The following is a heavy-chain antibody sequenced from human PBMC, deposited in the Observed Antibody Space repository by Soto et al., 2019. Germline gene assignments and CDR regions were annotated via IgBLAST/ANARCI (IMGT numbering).Heavy chain of an antibody. V-gene: IGHV3-48*01. Sequence: EVQLVESGGGLVQPGGSLRLSCVASGFTFSNPSMNWVRQAPGKGLEWVSYINTGSTTIYYADSVKGRFTISRDNANNSLFLQMNSLRAEDTAVYYCAREAGGWFDPWGQGTLVTVSS. J-gene: IGHJ5*02. CDR3: AREAGGWFDP. CDR2: INTGSTTI. D-gene: IGHD1-26*01. CDR1: GFTFSNPS.